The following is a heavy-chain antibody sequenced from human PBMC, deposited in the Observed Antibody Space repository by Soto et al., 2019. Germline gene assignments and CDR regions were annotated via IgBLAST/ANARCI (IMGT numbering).Heavy chain of an antibody. CDR1: GYTFTSYG. D-gene: IGHD3-10*01. CDR2: ISAYTGNT. V-gene: IGHV1-18*04. Sequence: ASVKVSCKASGYTFTSYGISWVRQAPGQGLEWMGWISAYTGNTNYAQKLQGRVTMTTDTSTSTGYMELSSLRSDDTAVYYCARDMVRGVIIAFDIWGQGTMVTVSS. J-gene: IGHJ3*02. CDR3: ARDMVRGVIIAFDI.